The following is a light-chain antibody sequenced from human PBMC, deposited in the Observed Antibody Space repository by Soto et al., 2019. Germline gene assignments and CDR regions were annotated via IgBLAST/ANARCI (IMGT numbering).Light chain of an antibody. Sequence: QSVLTQPPSVSGAPGQRVTISFTGSNSNIGAGYDVHWYQQLPGTAPKLLIFGNTNRPSGVPDRFSGSKSGTSASLAITGLQADDEADYYCHSYDSSLSGVVFGGGTKLTVL. V-gene: IGLV1-40*01. CDR2: GNT. CDR3: HSYDSSLSGVV. CDR1: NSNIGAGYD. J-gene: IGLJ3*02.